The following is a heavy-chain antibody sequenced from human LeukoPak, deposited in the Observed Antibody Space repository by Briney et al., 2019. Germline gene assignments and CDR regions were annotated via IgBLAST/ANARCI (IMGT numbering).Heavy chain of an antibody. J-gene: IGHJ6*03. CDR3: AREFSGWYRNDKNYYYYYMDV. Sequence: GASVKVSCKASGYTFMYYIHWVRQAPGQGLEWMGWINPNSGGTNYAQKFQGRVTMTRDTSISTAYMELSRLRSDDTAVYYCAREFSGWYRNDKNYYYYYMDVWGKGTTVTVSS. CDR1: GYTFMYY. CDR2: INPNSGGT. D-gene: IGHD6-19*01. V-gene: IGHV1-2*02.